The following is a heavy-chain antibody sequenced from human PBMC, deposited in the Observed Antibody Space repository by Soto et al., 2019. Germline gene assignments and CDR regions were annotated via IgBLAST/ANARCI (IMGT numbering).Heavy chain of an antibody. CDR1: GGTFSSYA. CDR3: ASWNHPGYCSGGSCYATYYYGMGV. V-gene: IGHV1-69*01. CDR2: IIPIFGTA. D-gene: IGHD2-15*01. Sequence: QVQLVQSGAEVKKPGSSVKVSCKASGGTFSSYAISWVRQAPGQGLEWMGGIIPIFGTANYAQKFQGRVTITADESTSTAYMELSSLRSEDTAVYYCASWNHPGYCSGGSCYATYYYGMGVWGQGTTVTVSS. J-gene: IGHJ6*02.